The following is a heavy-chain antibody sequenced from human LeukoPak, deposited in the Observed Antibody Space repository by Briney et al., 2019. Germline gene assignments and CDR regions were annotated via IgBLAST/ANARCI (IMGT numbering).Heavy chain of an antibody. J-gene: IGHJ3*02. CDR2: IIPIFGTA. V-gene: IGHV1-69*05. CDR1: GGTFSSYA. CDR3: ASSLQDNDAFDI. Sequence: SVKVSCEASGGTFSSYAISWVRQAPGQGLEWMGRIIPIFGTANYAQKFQGRVTITTDESMSTAYMELSSLKSEDTAVYYCASSLQDNDAFDIWGQGTMVTVSS.